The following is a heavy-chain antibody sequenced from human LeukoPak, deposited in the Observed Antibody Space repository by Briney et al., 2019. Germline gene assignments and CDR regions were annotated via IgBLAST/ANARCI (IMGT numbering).Heavy chain of an antibody. Sequence: SETLSLTCAVYGGSFSGYYWSWIRQPPGKGLEWIGEINHSGSTNYNPSLKSRVTISVNTSKNQFSLKLSSVSAADTAVYYCATIAAPPEGEWGQGTLVTVSS. CDR1: GGSFSGYY. V-gene: IGHV4-34*01. CDR3: ATIAAPPEGE. J-gene: IGHJ4*02. CDR2: INHSGST. D-gene: IGHD6-6*01.